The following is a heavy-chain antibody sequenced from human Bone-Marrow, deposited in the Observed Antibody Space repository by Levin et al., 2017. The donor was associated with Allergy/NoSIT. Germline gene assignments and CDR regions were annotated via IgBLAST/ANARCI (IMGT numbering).Heavy chain of an antibody. CDR3: TKDTYSGSYFHYLDY. J-gene: IGHJ4*02. V-gene: IGHV3-30*18. CDR1: GFTFSSYG. D-gene: IGHD1-26*01. Sequence: GGSLRLSCAASGFTFSSYGMHWVRQAPGKGLEWVAVIAYDGTSKYYVDSVKGRFTVSRDNSRNTLYLQMNSLRAEDTAVYYCTKDTYSGSYFHYLDYWGQGTLVTVSS. CDR2: IAYDGTSK.